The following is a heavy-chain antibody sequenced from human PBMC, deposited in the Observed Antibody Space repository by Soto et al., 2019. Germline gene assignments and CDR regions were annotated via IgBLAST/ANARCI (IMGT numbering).Heavy chain of an antibody. V-gene: IGHV1-8*01. CDR3: ARVGPISGTNYYYYYMDV. CDR2: MNPNSGNT. D-gene: IGHD1-20*01. CDR1: GYTFTSYD. J-gene: IGHJ6*03. Sequence: ASVKVSCKASGYTFTSYDINWVRQATGQGLEWIGWMNPNSGNTGYAQKFQGRVTMTRNTSISTAYMELSSLRSEDTAVYYCARVGPISGTNYYYYYMDVWGKGTTVTVSS.